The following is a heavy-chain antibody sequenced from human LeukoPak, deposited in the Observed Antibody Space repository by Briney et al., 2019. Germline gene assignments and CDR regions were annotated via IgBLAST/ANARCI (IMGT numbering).Heavy chain of an antibody. CDR1: GYTFTGNY. D-gene: IGHD2-21*02. Sequence: VASVKVSCKASGYTFTGNYLHWVRQAPGQGLECMGWINPNSGGTNYAQKFQGRVAMTRDTSINTAYMELSSLRSDDTAVYFCARASSCGVGCYYYFDYWGQGTLVAVSS. CDR3: ARASSCGVGCYYYFDY. V-gene: IGHV1-2*02. CDR2: INPNSGGT. J-gene: IGHJ4*02.